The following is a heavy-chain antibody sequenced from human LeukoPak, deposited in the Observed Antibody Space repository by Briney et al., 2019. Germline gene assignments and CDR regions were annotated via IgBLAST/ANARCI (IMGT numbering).Heavy chain of an antibody. CDR3: ARDIERITMVRGVLNWFDP. CDR1: GGTFSSYA. Sequence: ASVKVSCKASGGTFSSYAISWVRQAPGQGLEWMGRIIPILGIANYAQKFQGRVTITADKSTSTAYVELSSLRSEDTAVYYCARDIERITMVRGVLNWFDPWGQGTLVTVSS. D-gene: IGHD3-10*01. J-gene: IGHJ5*02. CDR2: IIPILGIA. V-gene: IGHV1-69*04.